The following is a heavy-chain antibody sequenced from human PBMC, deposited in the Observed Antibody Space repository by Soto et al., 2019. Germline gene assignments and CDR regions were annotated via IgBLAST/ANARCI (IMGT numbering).Heavy chain of an antibody. V-gene: IGHV3-33*01. D-gene: IGHD5-12*01. CDR1: GFTFSSYG. CDR3: ARDRVATKRPAYYFDY. Sequence: QVQLVESGGGVVQPGRSLRLSCAASGFTFSSYGMHWVRQAPGKGLEWVAVIWYDGSNKYYADSVKGRFTISRDNSKNTLYLQMNSLRAEDTAVYYGARDRVATKRPAYYFDYWGQGTLVTVSS. CDR2: IWYDGSNK. J-gene: IGHJ4*02.